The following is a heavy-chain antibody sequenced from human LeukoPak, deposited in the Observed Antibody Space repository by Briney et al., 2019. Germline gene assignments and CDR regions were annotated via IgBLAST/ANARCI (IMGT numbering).Heavy chain of an antibody. Sequence: GGSLRLSCAASGFTFSSYGMHWVRQAPGKGLEWVAFIRYDGSNKYYADSVKGRFTISRDNSKNTLYLQMNSLRAEDTAVYYCAKDSLYSGYYHYYMDVWGKGTTVTVSS. J-gene: IGHJ6*03. CDR1: GFTFSSYG. D-gene: IGHD3-16*01. CDR3: AKDSLYSGYYHYYMDV. CDR2: IRYDGSNK. V-gene: IGHV3-30*02.